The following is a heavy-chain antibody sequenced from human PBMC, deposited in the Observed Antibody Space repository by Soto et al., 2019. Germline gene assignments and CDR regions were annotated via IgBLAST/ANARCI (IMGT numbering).Heavy chain of an antibody. J-gene: IGHJ5*02. D-gene: IGHD3-3*01. CDR3: ARAGRITIFGVVITRTWFDP. CDR1: GYTFTGYY. Sequence: ASVKVSCKASGYTFTGYYMHWVRQAPGQGLAWMGWITPNSGGTNYAQKFQGRVTMTRDTSISTAYMELSRLRSDDTAVYYCARAGRITIFGVVITRTWFDPWGQGTLVTVSS. V-gene: IGHV1-2*02. CDR2: ITPNSGGT.